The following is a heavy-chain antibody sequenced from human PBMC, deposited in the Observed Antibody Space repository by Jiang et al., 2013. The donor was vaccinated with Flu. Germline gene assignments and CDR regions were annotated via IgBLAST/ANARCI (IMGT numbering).Heavy chain of an antibody. D-gene: IGHD2-2*01. V-gene: IGHV1-18*01. Sequence: SGAEVKKPGASVKVSCKASGYTFTSYGISWVRQAPGQGLEWMGWISAYNGNTNYAQKLQGRVTMTTDTSTSTAYMELRSLRSDDTAVYYCARPDLGYCSSTSCPHYYYYGMDVWGQGTTVTVSS. J-gene: IGHJ6*02. CDR3: ARPDLGYCSSTSCPHYYYYGMDV. CDR1: GYTFTSYG. CDR2: ISAYNGNT.